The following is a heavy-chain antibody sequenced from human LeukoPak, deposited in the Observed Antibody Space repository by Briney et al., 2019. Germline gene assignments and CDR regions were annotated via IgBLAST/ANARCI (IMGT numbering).Heavy chain of an antibody. CDR1: GYSFTSYW. CDR3: ARQGAYYYDSSGIQVAFDI. Sequence: GESLKISCKGSGYSFTSYWIGWVRQMPGKGLEWVGIIYPGDSDTRYSPSFQGQVTISADKSISTAYLQWSSLKASDTAMYYCARQGAYYYDSSGIQVAFDIWGQGTMVTVSS. CDR2: IYPGDSDT. D-gene: IGHD3-22*01. V-gene: IGHV5-51*01. J-gene: IGHJ3*02.